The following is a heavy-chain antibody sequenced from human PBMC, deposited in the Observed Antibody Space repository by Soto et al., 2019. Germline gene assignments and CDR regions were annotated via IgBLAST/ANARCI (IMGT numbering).Heavy chain of an antibody. Sequence: ESGGGVVQPGRSLRLSCAASGFTFSSYGIHWVRQAPGKGLEWVAIILYDGSNKYYADSVKGRFTISRDNSKNTLFLQMNRLRAQSTGVYFSAKDRRYCSGGYCYSTNYYYHGMGVSGQVTTVTVSS. V-gene: IGHV3-30*18. D-gene: IGHD2-15*01. CDR1: GFTFSSYG. CDR2: ILYDGSNK. CDR3: AKDRRYCSGGYCYSTNYYYHGMGV. J-gene: IGHJ6*02.